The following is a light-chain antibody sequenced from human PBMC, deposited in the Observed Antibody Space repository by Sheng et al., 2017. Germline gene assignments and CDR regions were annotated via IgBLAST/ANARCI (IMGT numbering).Light chain of an antibody. Sequence: DIQMTQSPSSLSASVGDRVTITCRASQSITTYLNWYHQKPGKAPKLLIYAASSLQSGVPLRFSGSGSGTDFTLTISSLQPEDFATYYCQLSSSPFTFGGGTKVEIK. CDR3: QLSSSPFT. CDR1: QSITTY. V-gene: IGKV1-39*01. CDR2: AAS. J-gene: IGKJ4*01.